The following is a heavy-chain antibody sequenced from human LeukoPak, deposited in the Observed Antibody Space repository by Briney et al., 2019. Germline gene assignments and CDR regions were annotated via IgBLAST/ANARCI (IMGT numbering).Heavy chain of an antibody. CDR1: GFTSSSYS. CDR3: ARVHPHFAFDI. Sequence: GGSLRLSCAASGFTSSSYSMNWVRQAPGKGLEWVSSISSSSSYIYYADSVKGRFTISRDNAKNSLYLQMNSLRAEDTAVYYCARVHPHFAFDIWGQGTMVTVSS. V-gene: IGHV3-21*01. J-gene: IGHJ3*02. CDR2: ISSSSSYI.